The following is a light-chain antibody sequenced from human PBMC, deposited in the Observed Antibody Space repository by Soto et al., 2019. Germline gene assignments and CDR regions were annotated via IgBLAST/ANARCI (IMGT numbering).Light chain of an antibody. J-gene: IGKJ2*01. CDR1: QGVSSSY. V-gene: IGKV3-20*01. Sequence: EIELTQSPGTLSSSPGERATLSCRASQGVSSSYLAWYQQKPGQAPRLLIYGASSRSTGIPDMFSGSGSGTNVTLTNSRQEPEEFSVYYCKQYGNSLPDTFGQGTKLE. CDR2: GAS. CDR3: KQYGNSLPDT.